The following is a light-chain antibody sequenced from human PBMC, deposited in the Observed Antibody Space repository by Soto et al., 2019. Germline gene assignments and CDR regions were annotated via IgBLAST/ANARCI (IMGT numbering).Light chain of an antibody. Sequence: IQVTQSPSSPSASVVDRVTITCRTSQGIRSALGWYQQKPGKVPKLLIYAASTLQSGVPSRFSGSGSGTEFTLTISSLQPDDFATYYCQHYNSYSEAFGQGTKVDIK. J-gene: IGKJ1*01. CDR1: QGIRSA. V-gene: IGKV1-17*01. CDR3: QHYNSYSEA. CDR2: AAS.